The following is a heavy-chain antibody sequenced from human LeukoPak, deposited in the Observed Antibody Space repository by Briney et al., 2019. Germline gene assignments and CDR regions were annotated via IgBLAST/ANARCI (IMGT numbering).Heavy chain of an antibody. CDR2: IRYDGSNK. CDR1: GFTFSSYG. CDR3: AKGQYLPAFLEWLLSFEH. V-gene: IGHV3-30*02. D-gene: IGHD3-3*02. Sequence: GGSLRLSCAASGFTFSSYGMHWVRQAPGKWLEWVAFIRYDGSNKYYADSVKGRFTISRDNSKNTLYLQMNSLRAEDTAVYYCAKGQYLPAFLEWLLSFEHWGQGTLVTVSS. J-gene: IGHJ4*02.